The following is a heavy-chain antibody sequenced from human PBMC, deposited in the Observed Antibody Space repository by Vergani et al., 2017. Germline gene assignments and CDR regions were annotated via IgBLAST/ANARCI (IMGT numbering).Heavy chain of an antibody. J-gene: IGHJ4*02. CDR1: GFIFSNYG. V-gene: IGHV3-30*02. D-gene: IGHD2-15*01. Sequence: QVQLVESGGGVVQPGGSLRLSCAASGFIFSNYGMHWVRQAPGKGLDWVSFIRFDGSVKFHADSVKGRFIISRDQSKNTLHLQMNGLRPEDTAVYYCATAGAGNCGGASCYDFFEYWGQGTLVTVS. CDR3: ATAGAGNCGGASCYDFFEY. CDR2: IRFDGSVK.